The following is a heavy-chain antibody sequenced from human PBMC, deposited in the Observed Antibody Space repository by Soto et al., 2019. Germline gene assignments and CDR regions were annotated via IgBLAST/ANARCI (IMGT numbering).Heavy chain of an antibody. J-gene: IGHJ5*02. Sequence: ASVKVSCKASGYTFTGYYMHWVRQAPGQGLEWMGWINPNSGGTNYAQKFQGWVTMTRDTSISTAYMELSRLRSDDTAVYYCARRIAVAGNWFDPWGQGTLVTV. V-gene: IGHV1-2*04. CDR3: ARRIAVAGNWFDP. D-gene: IGHD6-19*01. CDR2: INPNSGGT. CDR1: GYTFTGYY.